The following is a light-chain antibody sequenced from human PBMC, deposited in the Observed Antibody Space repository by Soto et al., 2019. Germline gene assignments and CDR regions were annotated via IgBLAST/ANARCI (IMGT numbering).Light chain of an antibody. J-gene: IGKJ1*01. CDR2: GAS. CDR3: HQYGSSPWT. Sequence: EIVLTQSPGTLSLSQGEGATLSCRASQSVSSSFFAWYQQKPGQAPRLLIYGASSRDTGIPDRFSGSGSGTDFTLTISRLEPEDFAVYYCHQYGSSPWTFGQGTKVETK. CDR1: QSVSSSF. V-gene: IGKV3-20*01.